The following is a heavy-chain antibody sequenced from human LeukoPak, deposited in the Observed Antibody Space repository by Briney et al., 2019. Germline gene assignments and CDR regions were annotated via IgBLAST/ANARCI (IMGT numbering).Heavy chain of an antibody. J-gene: IGHJ6*02. D-gene: IGHD6-13*01. V-gene: IGHV4-39*01. Sequence: SETLSLTCTVSGGSISSSSYYWGWIRQPPGKGLEWIGSIYYSGSTYYNPSLKSRVTISVDTSKNQFSLNLSSVTAADTAVYYCARGVLGGGENMAAAASEGYYGMDVWGQGTMVTVSS. CDR1: GGSISSSSYY. CDR3: ARGVLGGGENMAAAASEGYYGMDV. CDR2: IYYSGST.